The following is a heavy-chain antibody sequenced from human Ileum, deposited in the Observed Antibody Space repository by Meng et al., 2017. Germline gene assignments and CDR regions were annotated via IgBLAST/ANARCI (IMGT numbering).Heavy chain of an antibody. CDR3: VLMNTFTHPGED. Sequence: ELQLVESGRCPVKPGVSLILAVAASGFSISNYGMTWVRQAPGKVLDWVSSISLSTSYTYYADSVNGRFTISRDNAKNSVYLQMNSLRAEDTAVYFCVLMNTFTHPGEDWGQGTLVTVSS. J-gene: IGHJ4*02. D-gene: IGHD3-16*01. V-gene: IGHV3-21*01. CDR1: GFSISNYG. CDR2: ISLSTSYT.